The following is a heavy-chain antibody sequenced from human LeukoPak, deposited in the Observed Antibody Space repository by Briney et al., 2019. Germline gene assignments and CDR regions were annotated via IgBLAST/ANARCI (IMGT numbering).Heavy chain of an antibody. CDR1: GGSIRSYY. CDR3: AKTKGYFDY. CDR2: IYNDGST. D-gene: IGHD1/OR15-1a*01. V-gene: IGHV4-4*07. J-gene: IGHJ4*02. Sequence: SETLSLTCTVSGGSIRSYYWGWIRQPAGKGPEWIGRIYNDGSTNYNPSLKSRVTLSVGTSKNQFSLKLSSVTAADTAVYYCAKTKGYFDYWGQGTLVTVSS.